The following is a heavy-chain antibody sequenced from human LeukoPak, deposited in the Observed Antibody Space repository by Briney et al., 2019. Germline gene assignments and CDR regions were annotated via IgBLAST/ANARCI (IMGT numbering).Heavy chain of an antibody. CDR3: ASKYCSGGSCYFDY. D-gene: IGHD2-15*01. CDR1: GYSICSSNW. V-gene: IGHV4-28*01. Sequence: SDTLSLTCAVSGYSICSSNWWGWIRQPPGKGLEWIGYIYYSGSTYYNPSLKSRVTMSVDTSKNQSSLKLSSVTAVDTAVYYCASKYCSGGSCYFDYWGQGTLVTVSS. CDR2: IYYSGST. J-gene: IGHJ4*02.